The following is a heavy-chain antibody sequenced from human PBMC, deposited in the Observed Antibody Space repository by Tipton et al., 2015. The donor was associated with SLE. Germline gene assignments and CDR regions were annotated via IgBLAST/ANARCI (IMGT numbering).Heavy chain of an antibody. CDR2: IYYSGST. V-gene: IGHV4-39*07. D-gene: IGHD6-19*01. Sequence: TLSLTCAVYGGSFSSYYWGWIRQPPGKGLEWIGSIYYSGSTYYNPSLKSRVTISVDTSKNQFSLKLSSVTAADTAVYYCASQYSSRTRFDPWGQGTLVTVSS. J-gene: IGHJ5*02. CDR3: ASQYSSRTRFDP. CDR1: GGSFSSYY.